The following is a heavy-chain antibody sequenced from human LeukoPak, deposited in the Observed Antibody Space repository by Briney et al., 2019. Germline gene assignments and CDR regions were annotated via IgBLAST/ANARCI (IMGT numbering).Heavy chain of an antibody. Sequence: GGSLSLSCAASGFTFSSYAMSWVRQAPGKGLEWVSAISSSGGSTYYADPVKGRFTISRDNFKNTLYLQMNSLRAEDTAVYYCSKDLRPIFGRAYYDSSGPDYWGQGTLVTVSS. D-gene: IGHD3-22*01. J-gene: IGHJ4*02. CDR1: GFTFSSYA. CDR2: ISSSGGST. CDR3: SKDLRPIFGRAYYDSSGPDY. V-gene: IGHV3-23*01.